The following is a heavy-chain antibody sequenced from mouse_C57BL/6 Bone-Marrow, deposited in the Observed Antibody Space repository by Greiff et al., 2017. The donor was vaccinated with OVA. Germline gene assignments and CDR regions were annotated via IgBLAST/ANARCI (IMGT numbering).Heavy chain of an antibody. Sequence: VQLQQSGPELVKPGASVKMSCKASGYTFTDYNMHWVKQSHGKSLEWIGYINPNNGGTSYNQKFKGKATLTVNTSSSTAYMELRSLTSEDSAVYYCSRSESFYYGSSSWCAYWGQGTLVTVSA. J-gene: IGHJ3*01. CDR3: SRSESFYYGSSSWCAY. CDR2: INPNNGGT. V-gene: IGHV1-22*01. D-gene: IGHD1-1*01. CDR1: GYTFTDYN.